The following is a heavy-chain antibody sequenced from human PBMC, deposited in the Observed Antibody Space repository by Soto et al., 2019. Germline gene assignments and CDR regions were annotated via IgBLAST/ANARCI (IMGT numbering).Heavy chain of an antibody. CDR2: IRSKANSYAT. V-gene: IGHV3-73*01. J-gene: IGHJ4*02. CDR3: KGSYYDSSGYYYEFRDY. Sequence: GGSLRLSCAASRLTFSGSAMHWVRQASGKGLEWVGRIRSKANSYATAYAASVKGRFTISRDDSKNTAYPQMNSLKTEDTAVYYCKGSYYDSSGYYYEFRDYWGQGTLVTVSS. D-gene: IGHD3-22*01. CDR1: RLTFSGSA.